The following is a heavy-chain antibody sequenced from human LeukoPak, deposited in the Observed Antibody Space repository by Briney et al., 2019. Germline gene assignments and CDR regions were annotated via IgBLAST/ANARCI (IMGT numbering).Heavy chain of an antibody. CDR3: ARDLTGGSSWYEYYFDY. V-gene: IGHV4-38-2*02. D-gene: IGHD6-13*01. Sequence: SETLSLTCTVSGYSISSGYYWGWIRQPPGKGLEWIGSIYHSGSTYYNPSLKSRVTISVDTSKNQFSLKLSSVTAADTAVYYCARDLTGGSSWYEYYFDYWGQGTLVTVSS. CDR2: IYHSGST. J-gene: IGHJ4*02. CDR1: GYSISSGYY.